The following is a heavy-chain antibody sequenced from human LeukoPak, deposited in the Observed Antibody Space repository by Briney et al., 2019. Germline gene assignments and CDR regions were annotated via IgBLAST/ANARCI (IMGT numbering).Heavy chain of an antibody. Sequence: ASVKVSCKASGYTFTSYGISWVRQAPGQGLEWMGWISAYNGNTNYAQKLQGRVTMTTDTSTSTAYMELRSLRSDDTAVYYCAREWDSSSPNDAFDIWGQGTMVTVSS. CDR3: AREWDSSSPNDAFDI. CDR2: ISAYNGNT. J-gene: IGHJ3*02. V-gene: IGHV1-18*01. CDR1: GYTFTSYG. D-gene: IGHD6-6*01.